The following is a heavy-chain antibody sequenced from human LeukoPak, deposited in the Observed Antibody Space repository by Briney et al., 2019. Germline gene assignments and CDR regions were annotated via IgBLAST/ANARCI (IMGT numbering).Heavy chain of an antibody. CDR2: INAGNDDT. V-gene: IGHV1-3*01. CDR1: GCIFTNYA. Sequence: ASVKVSCTASGCIFTNYAFHWVRQAPGQRLEWLGWINAGNDDTKYSQKFQGRVTITRDTSASTAYMELSSLASDDTSVYYCARGVVAGIGMGYYYYGMDVWGQGTTVTVSS. CDR3: ARGVVAGIGMGYYYYGMDV. J-gene: IGHJ6*02. D-gene: IGHD2-21*02.